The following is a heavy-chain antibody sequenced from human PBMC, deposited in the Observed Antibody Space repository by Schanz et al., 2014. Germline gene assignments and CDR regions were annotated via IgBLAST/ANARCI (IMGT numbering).Heavy chain of an antibody. Sequence: QVQLVESGGGLVKPGGSLRLSCAASGITFSGYSMNWVRQAPGKGLEWVAVISDDGSGKYSADSVKGRFTISRDNSKNTLHLQMNSLRVEDTAVYYCAMGGYQLHHWGQGTLVTVSS. CDR2: ISDDGSGK. CDR1: GITFSGYS. J-gene: IGHJ4*02. D-gene: IGHD1-7*01. V-gene: IGHV3-30*03. CDR3: AMGGYQLHH.